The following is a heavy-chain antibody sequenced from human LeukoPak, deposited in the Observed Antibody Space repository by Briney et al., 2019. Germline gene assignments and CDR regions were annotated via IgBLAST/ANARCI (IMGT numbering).Heavy chain of an antibody. Sequence: SETLSLTCAVSGGSISSGGYSWSWIRQPPGKGQEWIGYIYHSGSTYYNPSLKSRVTISVDRSKNQFSLKLSSVTAADTAVYYCARGGSGSYYNPGWFDPWGQGTLVTVSS. J-gene: IGHJ5*02. V-gene: IGHV4-30-2*01. CDR2: IYHSGST. CDR3: ARGGSGSYYNPGWFDP. D-gene: IGHD3-10*01. CDR1: GGSISSGGYS.